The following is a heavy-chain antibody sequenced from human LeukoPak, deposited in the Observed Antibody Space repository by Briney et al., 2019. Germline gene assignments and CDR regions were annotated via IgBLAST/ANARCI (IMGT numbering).Heavy chain of an antibody. J-gene: IGHJ6*03. V-gene: IGHV3-30*04. D-gene: IGHD4-17*01. CDR1: GFTFSSYA. Sequence: GGSLRLSCAASGFTFSSYAMHWVRQAPGKGLEWVAVISYDGSNKYYADSVKGRFTISRDNSKNTLYLQMNSLRAEDTAVYYCARGSENDYGDYDYYYYYMDVWGKGTTVTVSS. CDR2: ISYDGSNK. CDR3: ARGSENDYGDYDYYYYYMDV.